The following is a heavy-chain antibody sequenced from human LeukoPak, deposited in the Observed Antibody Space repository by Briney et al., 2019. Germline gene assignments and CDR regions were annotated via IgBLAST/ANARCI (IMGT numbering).Heavy chain of an antibody. J-gene: IGHJ4*02. CDR3: AKDGYDSSGYYTTPFDY. D-gene: IGHD3-22*01. CDR2: ISGSGGST. Sequence: PGGSLRLSCAASGFTFSSYAMSWVRQAPGKGLEWVSAISGSGGSTYYADSVKGRFTISRDNSKNTLYLQMNSLRAEDTAVYYCAKDGYDSSGYYTTPFDYWGQGTLVTVSS. V-gene: IGHV3-23*01. CDR1: GFTFSSYA.